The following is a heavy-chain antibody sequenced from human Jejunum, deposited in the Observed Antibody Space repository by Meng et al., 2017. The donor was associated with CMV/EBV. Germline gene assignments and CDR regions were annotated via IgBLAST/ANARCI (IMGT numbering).Heavy chain of an antibody. CDR1: GGTFSAYG. J-gene: IGHJ4*02. CDR2: ISGSGDST. CDR3: AKGQLFTGAAHFDC. V-gene: IGHV3-23*04. Sequence: VQLVQSGAEVKRPGSSVKVSCKASGGTFSAYGMSWVRQAPGKGLEWVSSISGSGDSTNYADSVKGRFTISRDNSKNTIYLQVHSLRAEDTALYYCAKGQLFTGAAHFDCWGQGTLVTVSS. D-gene: IGHD6-19*01.